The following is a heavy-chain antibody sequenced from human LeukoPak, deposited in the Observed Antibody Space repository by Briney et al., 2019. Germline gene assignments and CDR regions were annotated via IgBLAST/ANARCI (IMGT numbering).Heavy chain of an antibody. V-gene: IGHV1-46*01. CDR3: ATHLTIYCSGGSCYSFDY. J-gene: IGHJ4*02. CDR2: INPSAGST. CDR1: GYTFSTYY. D-gene: IGHD2-15*01. Sequence: ASVKVSCKASGYTFSTYYMHWVRQAPGQGLEWMGIINPSAGSTIYAQKFQGRVTMTEDTSTDTAYMELSSLRSEDTAVYYCATHLTIYCSGGSCYSFDYWGQGTLVTVSS.